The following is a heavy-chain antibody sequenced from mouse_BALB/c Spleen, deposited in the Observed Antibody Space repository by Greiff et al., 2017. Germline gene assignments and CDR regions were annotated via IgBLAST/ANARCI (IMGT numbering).Heavy chain of an antibody. CDR1: GFSLTRYR. D-gene: IGHD2-3*01. CDR3: ARDGYYSAWFAY. V-gene: IGHV2-6-4*01. CDR2: IGGGGST. Sequence: VKLMESGPGLVAPSQSLSITCTVSGFSLTRYRVHWVRQPPGKGLEWLGMIGGGGSTDYYSAHISGLSISKDNSKSQVFLKMNRLQTDDTAMYYCARDGYYSAWFAYWGQGTLVTVSA. J-gene: IGHJ3*01.